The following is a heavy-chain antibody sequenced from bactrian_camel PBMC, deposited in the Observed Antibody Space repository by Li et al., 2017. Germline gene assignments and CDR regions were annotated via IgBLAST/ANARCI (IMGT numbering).Heavy chain of an antibody. Sequence: HVQLVESGGASVHSGESLELSCQASGFTYATYCMGWFRQAPGQKREAVAAISPGGGSSIYTDPVQGRFTITRDNSKDTVYLQMNTLKAEDTAMYYCVRDGEYSGLSAHHWGQGTQVTVS. CDR1: GFTYATYC. J-gene: IGHJ4*01. CDR3: VRDGEYSGLSAHH. D-gene: IGHD1*01. CDR2: ISPGGGSS. V-gene: IGHV3S54*01.